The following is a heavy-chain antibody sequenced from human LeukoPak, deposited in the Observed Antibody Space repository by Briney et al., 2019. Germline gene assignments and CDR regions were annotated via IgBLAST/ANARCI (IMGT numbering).Heavy chain of an antibody. J-gene: IGHJ5*02. CDR2: ILTSGST. CDR1: GGSISSGIYF. Sequence: SETLSLTCTVSGGSISSGIYFWDWIRQPAGKGLEWIGRILTSGSTNYNPSLKSRVTISVDKSKNQFSLKLSSVTAADTAVYYCAGAAYSSSWFNWFDPWGQGTLVTVSS. V-gene: IGHV4-61*02. D-gene: IGHD6-13*01. CDR3: AGAAYSSSWFNWFDP.